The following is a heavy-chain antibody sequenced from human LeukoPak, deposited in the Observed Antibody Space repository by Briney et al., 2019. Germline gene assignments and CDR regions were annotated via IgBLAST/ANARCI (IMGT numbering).Heavy chain of an antibody. Sequence: GGSLRLSCAASGFTFSSYWMSWVRQAPGKGLEWVANIKQDGSEKYYVDSVKGRFTISRDNAKNSLYLQMNSLRAEDTAVYYCARVAMVRGVVYYYYYYMDVWGKGTTVTTSS. CDR3: ARVAMVRGVVYYYYYYMDV. CDR1: GFTFSSYW. D-gene: IGHD3-10*01. CDR2: IKQDGSEK. J-gene: IGHJ6*03. V-gene: IGHV3-7*01.